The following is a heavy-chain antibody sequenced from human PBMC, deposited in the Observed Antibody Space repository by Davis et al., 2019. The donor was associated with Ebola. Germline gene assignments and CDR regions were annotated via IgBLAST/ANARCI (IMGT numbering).Heavy chain of an antibody. CDR1: GFTFSSHG. J-gene: IGHJ4*02. CDR3: ARESGY. Sequence: GESLKISCEASGFTFSSHGLQWVRQAPGKGLEWVAVISYDGKTKYYADSVKGRFTISRDNSKNTLYLQMNSLRAEDTAVYYCARESGYWGQGTLVTVSS. V-gene: IGHV3-30*03. CDR2: ISYDGKTK. D-gene: IGHD3-10*01.